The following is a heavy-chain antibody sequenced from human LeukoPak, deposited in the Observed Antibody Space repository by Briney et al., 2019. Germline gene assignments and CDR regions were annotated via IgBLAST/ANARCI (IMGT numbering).Heavy chain of an antibody. D-gene: IGHD6-19*01. J-gene: IGHJ4*02. CDR1: GFTFSSYN. V-gene: IGHV3-21*01. Sequence: GGSLRLSCAASGFTFSSYNMHWVRQAPGKGLEWVSSISSSSSYIYYADSVKGRFTISRDNAKNSLYLQMNSLRDEDTAVYYCARSSGWFLDYWGQGSLVTVSS. CDR2: ISSSSSYI. CDR3: ARSSGWFLDY.